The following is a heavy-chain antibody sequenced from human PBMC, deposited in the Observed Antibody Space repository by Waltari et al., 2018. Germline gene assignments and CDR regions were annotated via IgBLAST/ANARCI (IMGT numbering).Heavy chain of an antibody. CDR3: ARDGVDSSSSADAFDI. Sequence: QVQLVQSGAEVKTPGSSVKVSCKASGGTFSSYTISWVRQAPGQGLEWMGRIIRVLGIANDAQKCQGSVTITADKSTSTAYMELRSLRSEDTAVYYCARDGVDSSSSADAFDIWGQGTMVTVSS. CDR1: GGTFSSYT. V-gene: IGHV1-69*08. J-gene: IGHJ3*02. D-gene: IGHD6-6*01. CDR2: IIRVLGIA.